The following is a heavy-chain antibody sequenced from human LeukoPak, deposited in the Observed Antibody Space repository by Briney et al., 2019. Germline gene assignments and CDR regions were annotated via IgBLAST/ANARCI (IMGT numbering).Heavy chain of an antibody. D-gene: IGHD4-17*01. V-gene: IGHV5-51*01. Sequence: GESLKFSCKGSGYSFTSYWIGWVRQMPGKGLEWMGIIYPGDSDTRYSPSFQGQVTISADKSISTAYLQWSSLKASDTAMYYCASISAYGDYYYYGMDVWGQGTTVTVSS. J-gene: IGHJ6*02. CDR3: ASISAYGDYYYYGMDV. CDR1: GYSFTSYW. CDR2: IYPGDSDT.